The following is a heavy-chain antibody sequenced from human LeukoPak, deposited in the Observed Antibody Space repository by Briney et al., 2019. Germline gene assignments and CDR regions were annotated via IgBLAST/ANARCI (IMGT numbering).Heavy chain of an antibody. CDR3: GGIEMTTVIY. CDR2: ISYDGSNK. J-gene: IGHJ4*02. D-gene: IGHD4-17*01. Sequence: GRSLRLSCAASGFTFSSYGMHWVRQAPGKGLEWVALISYDGSNKYYADSVKGRFTISRDNSKNTLYLQMNSLRAEDTAVYYCGGIEMTTVIYWGQGTLVTVSS. V-gene: IGHV3-30*03. CDR1: GFTFSSYG.